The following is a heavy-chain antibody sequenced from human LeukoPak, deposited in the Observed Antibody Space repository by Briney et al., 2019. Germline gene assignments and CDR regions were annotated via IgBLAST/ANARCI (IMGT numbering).Heavy chain of an antibody. J-gene: IGHJ5*02. CDR1: GFTFSSYW. D-gene: IGHD3-10*01. CDR3: ARHSDYYGSGSTSFDP. V-gene: IGHV3-7*01. Sequence: PGGSLRLSCAASGFTFSSYWMSWVRQAPGEGREWVANIKQDGSEKYYVDSVKGRFTISRDNAKNSLCLQMNSLRAEDTAVYYCARHSDYYGSGSTSFDPWGQGTLVTVSS. CDR2: IKQDGSEK.